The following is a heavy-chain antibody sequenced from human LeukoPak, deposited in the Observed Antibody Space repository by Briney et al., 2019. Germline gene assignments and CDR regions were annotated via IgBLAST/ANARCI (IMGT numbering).Heavy chain of an antibody. Sequence: SVKVSCKASGGTFSSYAISWVRQAPGQGLEWMGGIIPIFGTANYAQKFQGRVTITADESTSTAYMELSSLRSEDTAVYYCARNPPRTGDFNSWGQGALVTVSS. J-gene: IGHJ4*02. V-gene: IGHV1-69*13. D-gene: IGHD7-27*01. CDR2: IIPIFGTA. CDR1: GGTFSSYA. CDR3: ARNPPRTGDFNS.